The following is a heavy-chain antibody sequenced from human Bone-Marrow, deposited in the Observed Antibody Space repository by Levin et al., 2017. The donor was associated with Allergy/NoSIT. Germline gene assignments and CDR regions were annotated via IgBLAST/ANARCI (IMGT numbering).Heavy chain of an antibody. V-gene: IGHV4-30-4*01. CDR2: IYYSGNT. J-gene: IGHJ3*01. CDR1: GASVTSGAYY. Sequence: NPSETLSLTCTVSGASVTSGAYYWTWIRQPPGKGLEWIGYIYYSGNTYYSPSLRNRVTISIDTSKNQFSLRLFSVTAADTAVYYCSTVQDRDAFDLWGQGTMVTVSS. CDR3: STVQDRDAFDL. D-gene: IGHD3-10*01.